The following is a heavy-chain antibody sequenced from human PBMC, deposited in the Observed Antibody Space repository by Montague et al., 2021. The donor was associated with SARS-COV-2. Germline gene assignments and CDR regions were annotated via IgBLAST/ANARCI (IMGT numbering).Heavy chain of an antibody. CDR3: AKDVATKYDFWSGYRYDAFDI. CDR1: GFTFSSYA. CDR2: IYSGGSST. V-gene: IGHV3-23*03. J-gene: IGHJ3*02. Sequence: SLRLSWAASGFTFSSYAMNWVRQAPGKGLEWVSVIYSGGSSTYYADSVKGRFTISRDNSKNTLYLQMNSLRAEDTAVYYCAKDVATKYDFWSGYRYDAFDIWGQGTMVTVSS. D-gene: IGHD3-3*01.